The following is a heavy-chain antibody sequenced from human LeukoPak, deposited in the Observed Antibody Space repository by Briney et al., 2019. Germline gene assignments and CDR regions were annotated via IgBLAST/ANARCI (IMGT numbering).Heavy chain of an antibody. CDR2: INPNSGGT. V-gene: IGHV1-2*02. CDR1: GYTFTSYY. CDR3: ARALGRQHFYGSGTYKKNYYYMDV. Sequence: ASVKVSCKASGYTFTSYYMHWVRKAPGQGREWMGWINPNSGGTNYAQTFQGRVTMTRDTSISTAYMELSRLTSDDTAVYYCARALGRQHFYGSGTYKKNYYYMDVWGKGTTVTISS. D-gene: IGHD3-10*01. J-gene: IGHJ6*03.